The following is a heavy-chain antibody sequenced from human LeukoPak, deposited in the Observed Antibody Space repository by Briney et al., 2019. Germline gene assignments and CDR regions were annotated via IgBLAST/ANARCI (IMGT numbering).Heavy chain of an antibody. CDR1: GFTFSSYA. Sequence: PGGSLRLSCAVSGFTFSSYAMNWVRQAPGKGLEWVSGTGSTGVSTFYADSVKGRFTVSRDNSKNTLSLQMNSLRAEDTAVYYCXKDXGVVPAHYFDYWGQGTLVTVSS. CDR2: TGSTGVST. V-gene: IGHV3-23*01. J-gene: IGHJ4*02. D-gene: IGHD2-2*01. CDR3: XKDXGVVPAHYFDY.